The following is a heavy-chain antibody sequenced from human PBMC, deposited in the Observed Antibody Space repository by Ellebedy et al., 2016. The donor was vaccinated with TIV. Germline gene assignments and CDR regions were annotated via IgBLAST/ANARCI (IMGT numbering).Heavy chain of an antibody. Sequence: AASVKVSCKASGGTFSSYAISWVRQAPGQGLEWMGRIIPILGIANYAQKFQGRVTITADKSTSTAYMELSSLRSEDTAVYYCARDVSPFLWAFDIWGQGTMVTVSS. J-gene: IGHJ3*02. V-gene: IGHV1-69*04. CDR2: IIPILGIA. CDR1: GGTFSSYA. D-gene: IGHD2/OR15-2a*01. CDR3: ARDVSPFLWAFDI.